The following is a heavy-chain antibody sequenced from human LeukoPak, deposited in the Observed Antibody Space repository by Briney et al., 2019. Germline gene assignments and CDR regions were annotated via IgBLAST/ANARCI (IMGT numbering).Heavy chain of an antibody. CDR2: ISYDRKHT. Sequence: GGSLRLSCAAHGFTFSSHGMHWVRQPPGKGLEWVAVISYDRKHTYYADSVKGRFTISTDNSKNTLDLQMDSLRPEDTALYYCAKDGRLQTVYPYFDHWGEGVLVTVSS. J-gene: IGHJ4*02. V-gene: IGHV3-30*18. D-gene: IGHD1-26*01. CDR3: AKDGRLQTVYPYFDH. CDR1: GFTFSSHG.